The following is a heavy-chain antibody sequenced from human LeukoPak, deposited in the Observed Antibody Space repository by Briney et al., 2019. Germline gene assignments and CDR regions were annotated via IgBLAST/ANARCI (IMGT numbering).Heavy chain of an antibody. CDR1: GFTFSSYW. Sequence: PGGSLRLSCAASGFTFSSYWMSWVRQAPGKGLEWVANIKQDGSEKCYVDSVKGRFTISRDNAKNSLYLQMNSLRAEDTAVYYCAREEAMIVVVNQYYFDYWGQGTLVTVSS. V-gene: IGHV3-7*01. CDR3: AREEAMIVVVNQYYFDY. J-gene: IGHJ4*02. CDR2: IKQDGSEK. D-gene: IGHD3-22*01.